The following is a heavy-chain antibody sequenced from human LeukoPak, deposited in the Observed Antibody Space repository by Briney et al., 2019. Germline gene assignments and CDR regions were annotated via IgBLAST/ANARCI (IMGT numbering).Heavy chain of an antibody. Sequence: ASVKVSCKASGYTFTGYYMHWVRQAPGQGREWMGWINPNSGGANYAQKFQGRVTMTRDTYISTASMELSRLRSDDTAVYYCARVPDSSGDYYFDYWGQGTLVTVSS. D-gene: IGHD3-22*01. CDR1: GYTFTGYY. J-gene: IGHJ4*02. V-gene: IGHV1-2*02. CDR3: ARVPDSSGDYYFDY. CDR2: INPNSGGA.